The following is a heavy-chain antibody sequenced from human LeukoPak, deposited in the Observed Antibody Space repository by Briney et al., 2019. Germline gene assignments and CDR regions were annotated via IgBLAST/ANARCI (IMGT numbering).Heavy chain of an antibody. CDR2: INPSGGST. D-gene: IGHD1-7*01. V-gene: IGHV1-46*01. J-gene: IGHJ3*02. CDR3: ARRALELRAFDI. Sequence: PAASVKVSCKASGYTFTSYYMHWVRQAPGQGLEWMGIINPSGGSTSYAQKFQGRVTMTRDTSTSTVYMELSSLRSEDTAVYYCARRALELRAFDIWGQGTMVTASS. CDR1: GYTFTSYY.